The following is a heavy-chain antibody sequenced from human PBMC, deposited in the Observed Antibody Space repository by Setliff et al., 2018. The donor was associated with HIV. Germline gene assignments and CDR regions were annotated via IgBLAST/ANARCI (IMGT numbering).Heavy chain of an antibody. V-gene: IGHV4-39*07. CDR2: IFYSETVYYGGRT. J-gene: IGHJ4*02. CDR1: GGSISSNNYY. Sequence: SETLSLTCTVSGGSISSNNYYWGWIRQPPGKGLEWIGSIFYSETVYYGGRTYYSPSLKSPVTISVDTSKSQFSLKLSSVTAADTAVYYCARGVPLLPPHYWGQGTLVTVSS. D-gene: IGHD2-21*02. CDR3: ARGVPLLPPHY.